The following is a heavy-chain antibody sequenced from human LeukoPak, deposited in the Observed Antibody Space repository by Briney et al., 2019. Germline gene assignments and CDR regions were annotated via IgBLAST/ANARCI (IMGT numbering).Heavy chain of an antibody. CDR1: GDSISSGDSY. CDR2: IYYSGNT. V-gene: IGHV4-30-4*01. CDR3: ARAGQYHYNSAGYFPDY. D-gene: IGHD3-22*01. Sequence: PSETLSLTCTVSGDSISSGDSYWSWIRQPPGKGLEWIGSIYYSGNTYYNPSLKSRLTVSVDTSKNEFSLKLSSVTAADTAVYYCARAGQYHYNSAGYFPDYWGQGTLVTVSS. J-gene: IGHJ4*02.